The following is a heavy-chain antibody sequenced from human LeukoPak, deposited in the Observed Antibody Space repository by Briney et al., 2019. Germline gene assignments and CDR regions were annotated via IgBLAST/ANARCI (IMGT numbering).Heavy chain of an antibody. J-gene: IGHJ4*02. CDR3: ARRIAVAGTYFDY. Sequence: GESLKISCKGSGYSFTTYWIGWVRQMPGKGLDWMGIIYPDDSDTRYSPSFQGQVTFSADKSISTAYLQWSSLKASDTAMYYCARRIAVAGTYFDYWGQGTLVTVSS. CDR1: GYSFTTYW. V-gene: IGHV5-51*01. D-gene: IGHD6-19*01. CDR2: IYPDDSDT.